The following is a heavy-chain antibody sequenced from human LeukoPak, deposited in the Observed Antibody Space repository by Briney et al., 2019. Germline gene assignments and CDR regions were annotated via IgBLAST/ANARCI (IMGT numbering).Heavy chain of an antibody. CDR1: GYIFTTYF. V-gene: IGHV1-46*01. CDR2: INPRGGST. J-gene: IGHJ4*02. CDR3: ARVGTTGATADN. D-gene: IGHD4-11*01. Sequence: ASVKVSCKASGYIFTTYFMHWLRQAPGQGPEWMGIINPRGGSTDYAQKFQDRITMTSDTSTSTVYMELKSLTSEDTAVYFCARVGTTGATADNWGQGTLVTGSS.